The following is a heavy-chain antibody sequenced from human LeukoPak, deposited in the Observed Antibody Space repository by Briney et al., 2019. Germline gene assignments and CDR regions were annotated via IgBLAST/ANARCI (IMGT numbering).Heavy chain of an antibody. CDR1: GFTFSIYW. CDR3: ISRYSDSSGLRDY. V-gene: IGHV3-74*01. Sequence: GGSLRLSCAASGFTFSIYWMRWVRQAPGGGLVWVSRVNPDGRTTNYADSVKGRFTISRDNAKNTLYLQMNSLRAEDTAMYYCISRYSDSSGLRDYWGQGTLVTVSS. CDR2: VNPDGRTT. J-gene: IGHJ4*02. D-gene: IGHD3-22*01.